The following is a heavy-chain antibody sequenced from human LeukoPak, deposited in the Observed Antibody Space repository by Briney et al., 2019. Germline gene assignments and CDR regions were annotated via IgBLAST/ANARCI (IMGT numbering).Heavy chain of an antibody. D-gene: IGHD4-17*01. CDR2: ISSSGSTT. V-gene: IGHV3-23*01. Sequence: GGSLGLSCAASGFPFSNYVMSWVRQAPGKGLEWVSAISSSGSTTSYADSVKGRFAISRDNSKHTLYLQMNSLRAEDTAVYYCANRIGSDGGYWGQGTLVTVSS. CDR1: GFPFSNYV. CDR3: ANRIGSDGGY. J-gene: IGHJ4*02.